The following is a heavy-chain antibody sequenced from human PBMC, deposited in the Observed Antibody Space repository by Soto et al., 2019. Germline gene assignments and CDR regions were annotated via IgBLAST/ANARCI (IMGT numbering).Heavy chain of an antibody. J-gene: IGHJ4*02. CDR2: IKQDGSQI. CDR3: ARIGYSSSCLDY. Sequence: EVQLVESGGGLVQPGGSLRLSCAASGFTFSNYWMSWVRQAPGKGLEWVANIKQDGSQIYYVDSLKGRFTISRDNAKNSVYLQINSLRTEDTAVYYCARIGYSSSCLDYWGQGTLVTVSS. CDR1: GFTFSNYW. D-gene: IGHD6-13*01. V-gene: IGHV3-7*04.